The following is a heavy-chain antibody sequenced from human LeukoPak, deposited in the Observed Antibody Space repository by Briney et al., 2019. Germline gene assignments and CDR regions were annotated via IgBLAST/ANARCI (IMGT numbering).Heavy chain of an antibody. Sequence: GGSLRLSCAASGFTFSSNYMSWVRQAPGKGLEWVSVIYSGGSTYYAGSVKGRFTISRDNSKNTLYLQMNSLRAEDTAVYYCARDRLVSSYYGMDVWGQGTTVTVSS. J-gene: IGHJ6*02. CDR2: IYSGGST. D-gene: IGHD3-16*01. CDR3: ARDRLVSSYYGMDV. CDR1: GFTFSSNY. V-gene: IGHV3-53*01.